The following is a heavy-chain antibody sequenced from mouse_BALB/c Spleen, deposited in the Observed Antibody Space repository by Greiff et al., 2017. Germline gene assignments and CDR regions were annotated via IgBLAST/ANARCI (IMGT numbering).Heavy chain of an antibody. D-gene: IGHD2-14*01. CDR2: ISSGSSTI. V-gene: IGHV5-17*02. CDR1: GFTFSSFG. CDR3: ARGRGTTNFDY. Sequence: EVMLVESGGGLVQPGGSRKLSCAASGFTFSSFGMHWVRQAPEKGLEWVAYISSGSSTIYYADTVKGRFTISRDNPKNTLFLQMTSLRSEDTAMYYCARGRGTTNFDYWGQGTTLTVSS. J-gene: IGHJ2*01.